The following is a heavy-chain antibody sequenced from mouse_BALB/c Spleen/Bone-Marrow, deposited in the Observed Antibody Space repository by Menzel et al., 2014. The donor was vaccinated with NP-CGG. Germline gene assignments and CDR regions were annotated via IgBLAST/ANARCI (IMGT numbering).Heavy chain of an antibody. CDR3: ARHHRYAYYFDH. CDR1: GYTFTNSW. J-gene: IGHJ2*01. Sequence: QVQLQQSGSVLVRPGASVKLSCKASGYTFTNSWMHWAKQRPGQGLEWIGEIHPNSGNSNYNEKFKGKATLTVDTSSNTAYVDLSNLTFEDSAVYYCARHHRYAYYFDHWGQGTTLTVSS. V-gene: IGHV1S130*01. CDR2: IHPNSGNS. D-gene: IGHD2-14*01.